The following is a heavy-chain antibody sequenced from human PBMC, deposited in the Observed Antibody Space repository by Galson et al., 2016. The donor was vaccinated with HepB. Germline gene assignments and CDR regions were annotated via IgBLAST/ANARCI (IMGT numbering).Heavy chain of an antibody. CDR2: IWYDGSNK. CDR3: AREAPIAAPGANDC. J-gene: IGHJ4*02. Sequence: SLRLSCAASGFTFNSFGMHWVRQAPGKGLEWVAVIWYDGSNKYYGDPVKGRFTISRDNSKNTLYLQMNSPRAEDTAIYYCAREAPIAAPGANDCWGQGTQVTVSS. CDR1: GFTFNSFG. D-gene: IGHD6-13*01. V-gene: IGHV3-33*01.